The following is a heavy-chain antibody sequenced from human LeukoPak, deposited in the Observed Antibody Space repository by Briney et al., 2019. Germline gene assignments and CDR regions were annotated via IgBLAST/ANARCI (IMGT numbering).Heavy chain of an antibody. CDR2: ISYDGSNK. CDR1: GFTFSSYA. V-gene: IGHV3-30*04. J-gene: IGHJ4*02. Sequence: PGGSLRLSCAASGFTFSSYAMHWVRQAPGKGLEWVAVISYDGSNKYYADSVKGRFTISRDNSKNTLYLQMNSLRAEDTAVYYCARGDYNFWSAPGLYWGQGTLVTVSS. CDR3: ARGDYNFWSAPGLY. D-gene: IGHD3-3*01.